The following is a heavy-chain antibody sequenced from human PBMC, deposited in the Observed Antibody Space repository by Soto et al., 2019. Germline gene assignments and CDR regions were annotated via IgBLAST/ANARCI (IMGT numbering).Heavy chain of an antibody. CDR3: ARDNPHSSAFYSSFDY. J-gene: IGHJ4*02. CDR2: ISTSGHTI. CDR1: GFIFSDFH. Sequence: QVQLVESGGGLVKPGGSLRLSCVASGFIFSDFHMSWIRQAPGQGLECVSYISTSGHTIYSADSVKGRFTVSRDNTKNSLYQQMNSLRADDTAVYYCARDNPHSSAFYSSFDYWGRGTLVSVSS. D-gene: IGHD3-22*01. V-gene: IGHV3-11*01.